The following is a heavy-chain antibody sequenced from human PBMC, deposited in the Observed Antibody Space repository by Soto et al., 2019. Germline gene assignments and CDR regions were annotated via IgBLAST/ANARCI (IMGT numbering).Heavy chain of an antibody. D-gene: IGHD5-18*01. CDR2: IWYDGSNK. CDR3: ARVSYGYSYYYYGMDV. V-gene: IGHV3-33*01. Sequence: GGSLRLSCAASGFTFSSYGMHWVRQAPGKGLEWVAVIWYDGSNKYYADSVKGRFTISRDNSKNTLYLQMNSLRAEDTAVYYCARVSYGYSYYYYGMDVWGQGTTVTVSS. J-gene: IGHJ6*02. CDR1: GFTFSSYG.